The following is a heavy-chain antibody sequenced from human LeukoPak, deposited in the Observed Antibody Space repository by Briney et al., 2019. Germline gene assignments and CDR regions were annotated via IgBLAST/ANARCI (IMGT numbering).Heavy chain of an antibody. CDR3: ATLGCSGGSCYLDY. CDR1: GFTVSSYA. V-gene: IGHV3-23*01. CDR2: ISGSVGST. D-gene: IGHD2-15*01. Sequence: PGGSLRLSCAASGFTVSSYAMSWVRQAPGKGLEWGSAISGSVGSTYYADSVKGRFTISRDNSKNTLYLEMNSLRAEDTAVYYCATLGCSGGSCYLDYWGQGTLVTVSS. J-gene: IGHJ4*02.